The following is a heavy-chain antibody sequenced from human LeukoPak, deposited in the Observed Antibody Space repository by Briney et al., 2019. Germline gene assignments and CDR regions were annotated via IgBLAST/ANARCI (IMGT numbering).Heavy chain of an antibody. D-gene: IGHD3-22*01. V-gene: IGHV3-53*01. CDR2: IYSGGST. J-gene: IGHJ3*02. CDR3: ARALTGGYYDSSGYYHDAFDI. CDR1: GFTVSSNY. Sequence: PGGSLRLSCAASGFTVSSNYMSWVRQAPGKGLEWVSVIYSGGSTYYADSVKGRFTISRDNSKNTLYLQMNSLRAEDTAVYYCARALTGGYYDSSGYYHDAFDIWGQGTMVTVSS.